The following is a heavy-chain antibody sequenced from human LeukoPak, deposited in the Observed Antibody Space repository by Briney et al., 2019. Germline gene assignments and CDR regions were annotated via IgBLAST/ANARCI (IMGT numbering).Heavy chain of an antibody. CDR1: GYTFTGYY. CDR3: ARLRSVVDYGDY. J-gene: IGHJ4*02. Sequence: ASVKVSCKASGYTFTGYYMHWVRQAPGQGLEWMGWINPNSGSTDFAQKFQGRVTMTRDTSISTAYMELSSLRSDDTAVYYCARLRSVVDYGDYWGQGTLVTVSS. V-gene: IGHV1-2*02. D-gene: IGHD2-15*01. CDR2: INPNSGST.